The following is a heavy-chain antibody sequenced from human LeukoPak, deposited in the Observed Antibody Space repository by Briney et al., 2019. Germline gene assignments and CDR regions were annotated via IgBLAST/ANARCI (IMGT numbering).Heavy chain of an antibody. J-gene: IGHJ4*02. V-gene: IGHV1-2*02. CDR2: IKPNSGGT. CDR3: AREPPKTSCSGY. CDR1: GYTFTDYY. Sequence: ASVKVSCKTSGYTFTDYYIHWVRQASGRGLEWMGWIKPNSGGTNSAQTFQGRVTMTRDTSISTAYMELSSLRSDDTAVYYCAREPPKTSCSGYWGQGTLVTVSS. D-gene: IGHD2-2*01.